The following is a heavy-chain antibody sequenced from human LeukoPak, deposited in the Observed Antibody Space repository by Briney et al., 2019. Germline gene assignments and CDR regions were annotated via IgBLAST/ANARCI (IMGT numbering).Heavy chain of an antibody. D-gene: IGHD6-13*01. Sequence: SETLSLTCTVSGGSISRYYWSWIRQPAGKGLGWIGRIFSRGGTNYSPSLKSRVTMSVDTSKNHFSLQLASVTAADTAVYYCAREGVVSSNWGEFAHWGQGALVTVSS. CDR3: AREGVVSSNWGEFAH. J-gene: IGHJ4*02. V-gene: IGHV4-4*07. CDR1: GGSISRYY. CDR2: IFSRGGT.